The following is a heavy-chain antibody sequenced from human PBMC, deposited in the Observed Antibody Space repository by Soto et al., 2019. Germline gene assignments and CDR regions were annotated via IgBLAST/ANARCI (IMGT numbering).Heavy chain of an antibody. Sequence: GGSLRLSCAASGFTFSNYWMHWVRQAPGKGLVWVSRISSDGTSTSYADSVKGRFTISRDNAKNTLYLQVNSLRAEDTAVYYCARVPNCDSSSCYSYFDYWGQGTLVTVSS. CDR2: ISSDGTST. CDR1: GFTFSNYW. V-gene: IGHV3-74*01. D-gene: IGHD2-2*01. CDR3: ARVPNCDSSSCYSYFDY. J-gene: IGHJ4*02.